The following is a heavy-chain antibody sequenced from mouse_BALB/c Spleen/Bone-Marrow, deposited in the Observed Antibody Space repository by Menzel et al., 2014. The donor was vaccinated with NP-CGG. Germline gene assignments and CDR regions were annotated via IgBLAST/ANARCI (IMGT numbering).Heavy chain of an antibody. CDR1: GYTFTDYN. V-gene: IGHV1S29*02. Sequence: EVKLMESGPELVKPGASVKMSCKASGYTFTDYNIHWVKQSHGKSLEWIGYIYPYNGVTGYNQKFKTKATLTVDNSPITAYMELRSLTSEDSAVYYCARGLWGNYYFDYWGQGTTLTVAS. CDR3: ARGLWGNYYFDY. D-gene: IGHD2-1*01. CDR2: IYPYNGVT. J-gene: IGHJ2*01.